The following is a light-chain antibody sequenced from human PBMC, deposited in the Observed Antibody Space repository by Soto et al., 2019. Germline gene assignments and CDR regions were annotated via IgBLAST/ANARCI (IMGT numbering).Light chain of an antibody. Sequence: QSVLTQPPSASGTPGQRVTISCSGSSSNIGNNYVYWYQQFQGTAPKLLIHRNNQRPSGVPDRFSGSKSGTSASLAISELRSEDETDYYCAAWDESLSGWVFGGGTKLTVL. CDR1: SSNIGNNY. V-gene: IGLV1-47*01. CDR2: RNN. J-gene: IGLJ3*02. CDR3: AAWDESLSGWV.